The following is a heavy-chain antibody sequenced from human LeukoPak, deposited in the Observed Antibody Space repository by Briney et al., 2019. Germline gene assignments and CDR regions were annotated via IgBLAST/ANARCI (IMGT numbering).Heavy chain of an antibody. CDR3: ARLSSGSYTRGTFDI. Sequence: ASVKVSCKASGYTFTNHYMHWVRQAPGQGLGWMGILNPNDGHTTYAQMFQGRVTMTRDTSSNTVYMELSSLRYEDTAVYFCARLSSGSYTRGTFDIWGQGTLVTVSS. V-gene: IGHV1-46*01. D-gene: IGHD1-26*01. J-gene: IGHJ3*02. CDR2: LNPNDGHT. CDR1: GYTFTNHY.